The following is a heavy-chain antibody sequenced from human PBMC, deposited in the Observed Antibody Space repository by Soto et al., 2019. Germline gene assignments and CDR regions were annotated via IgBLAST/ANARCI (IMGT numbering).Heavy chain of an antibody. CDR1: VYTFSSYS. J-gene: IGHJ4*02. D-gene: IGHD3-9*01. CDR2: ISSSSTI. CDR3: ARSHDMPAAGCFEY. Sequence: GGSLRLSCAASVYTFSSYSMNLVRQPPGKGLEWVSYISSSSTIYYADSVKGRFTISRDNAKNSLYLQMNSLRDEDTAVYYCARSHDMPAAGCFEYWGQGTMVTVSS. V-gene: IGHV3-48*02.